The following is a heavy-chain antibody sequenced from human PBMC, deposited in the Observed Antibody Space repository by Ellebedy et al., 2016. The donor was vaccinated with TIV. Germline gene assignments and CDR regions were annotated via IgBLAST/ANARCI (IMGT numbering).Heavy chain of an antibody. CDR3: ARVGVSVDY. Sequence: PGGSLRLSCAASGFSFSSYAMSWVRQAPGRGLEWVSSISSSSSYIYYADSVKGRFTISRDNAKNSLYLQMNSLRAEDTAVYYCARVGVSVDYWGQGTLVTVSS. CDR1: GFSFSSYA. J-gene: IGHJ4*02. V-gene: IGHV3-21*01. CDR2: ISSSSSYI. D-gene: IGHD3-10*01.